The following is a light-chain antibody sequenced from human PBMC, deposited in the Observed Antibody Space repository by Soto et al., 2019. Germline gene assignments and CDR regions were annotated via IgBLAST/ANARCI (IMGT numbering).Light chain of an antibody. Sequence: EIVMTQSPATLSVSPGERATISCRASQSVGTNLAWYQQRPGQATRLLIYAASTRASGIPARFSASGSGTEFTLTISSLQSEDLAIYYCQQYNYWTFGQGTKVEIK. J-gene: IGKJ1*01. CDR1: QSVGTN. V-gene: IGKV3-15*01. CDR3: QQYNYWT. CDR2: AAS.